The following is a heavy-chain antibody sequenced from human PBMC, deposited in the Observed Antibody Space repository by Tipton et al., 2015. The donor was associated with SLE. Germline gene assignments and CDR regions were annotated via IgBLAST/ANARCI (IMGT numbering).Heavy chain of an antibody. V-gene: IGHV4-39*07. J-gene: IGHJ5*02. CDR2: MSYSGST. D-gene: IGHD6-13*01. Sequence: TLSLICTVSGASIRSNSYYWGWIRQPPGKGLEWIGTMSYSGSTYYDPSLESRVTISVDTSKNQFSLKLSSLTAADTAVYYCAVSLGAAAGWGYFDPWGQGTLVTVSS. CDR3: AVSLGAAAGWGYFDP. CDR1: GASIRSNSYY.